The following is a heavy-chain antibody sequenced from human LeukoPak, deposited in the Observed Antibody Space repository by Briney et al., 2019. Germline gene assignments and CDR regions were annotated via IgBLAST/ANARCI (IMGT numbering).Heavy chain of an antibody. V-gene: IGHV4-4*07. CDR3: ARRYYSDSNGYRDAFDI. CDR1: GGSISSSY. J-gene: IGHJ3*02. CDR2: IYTSGST. D-gene: IGHD3-22*01. Sequence: PSETLSLTCTVPGGSISSSYWSWIRQPVGKGLEWIGHIYTSGSTNYNRSLKSRVTMSVDMSKKQFSLKLSSVTAADTAVYYCARRYYSDSNGYRDAFDIWGQGTMVTVSS.